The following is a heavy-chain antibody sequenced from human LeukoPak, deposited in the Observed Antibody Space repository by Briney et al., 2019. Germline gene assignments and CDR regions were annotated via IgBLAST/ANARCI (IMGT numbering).Heavy chain of an antibody. CDR3: ARESETSGWYDY. CDR1: GFIFDNYA. CDR2: ISGDGGST. D-gene: IGHD6-19*01. Sequence: GGSLRLSCAAPGFIFDNYAIHWVRQAPGKGLEWVSLISGDGGSTFYADSVRGRFTISRDNTRKSLSLQMSSLRGEDTALYYCARESETSGWYDYWGQGTLVTVSS. J-gene: IGHJ4*02. V-gene: IGHV3-43*02.